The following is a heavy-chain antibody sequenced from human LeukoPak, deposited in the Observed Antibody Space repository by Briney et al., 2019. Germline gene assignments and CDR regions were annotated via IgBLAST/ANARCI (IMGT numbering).Heavy chain of an antibody. J-gene: IGHJ4*02. Sequence: GGSLRLSCAASGFTFSRYWIHWVRQAPGKGLVWVSRINSDGSDTVYADSVRGRFTISRDNAKNTLYLQMNSLRADDTAVYYWLSAVGPSEYWGQGALVTVSS. CDR1: GFTFSRYW. CDR2: INSDGSDT. D-gene: IGHD1-26*01. V-gene: IGHV3-74*01. CDR3: LSAVGPSEY.